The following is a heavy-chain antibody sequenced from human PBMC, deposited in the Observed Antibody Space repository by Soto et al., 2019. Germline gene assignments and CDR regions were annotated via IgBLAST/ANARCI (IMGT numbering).Heavy chain of an antibody. CDR2: ISAFNGQT. CDR3: SRGGDYYYGLDV. Sequence: QVQLVQSGDEVKKPGASVKVSCRASGYTFTSYGVSWVRQAPGQGLEWMAWISAFNGQTNYIQKVQGRVTLTTEASTSTAYMELRSLRSDDTAVYYCSRGGDYYYGLDVWGQVNTVTVAS. CDR1: GYTFTSYG. V-gene: IGHV1-18*01. J-gene: IGHJ6*02. D-gene: IGHD3-16*01.